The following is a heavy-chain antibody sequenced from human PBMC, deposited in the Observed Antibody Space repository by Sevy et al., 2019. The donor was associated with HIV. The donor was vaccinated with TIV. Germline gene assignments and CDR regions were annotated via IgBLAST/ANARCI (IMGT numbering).Heavy chain of an antibody. J-gene: IGHJ6*02. D-gene: IGHD3-22*01. CDR3: ARASSGYYDFYYYGMDV. Sequence: SETLSLTCTVSGGSVSSGSYYWSWIRQPPGKGLEWIGCIYYSGSTNYNPSLKSRVTISVDTSKNQFSLKLSSVTAADTAVYYCARASSGYYDFYYYGMDVWGQGTTVTVSS. CDR1: GGSVSSGSYY. V-gene: IGHV4-61*01. CDR2: IYYSGST.